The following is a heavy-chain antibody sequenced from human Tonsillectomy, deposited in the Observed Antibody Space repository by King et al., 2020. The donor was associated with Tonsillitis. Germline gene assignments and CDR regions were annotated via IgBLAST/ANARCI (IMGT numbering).Heavy chain of an antibody. V-gene: IGHV3-11*01. CDR3: ARERITMIVVVTDAFDI. J-gene: IGHJ3*02. CDR2: ISSSGSTI. Sequence: VQLVESGGGLVKPGGSLRLSCAASGFTFSDYYMSWIRQAPGKGLEGVSYISSSGSTIYYADSVKGRFTISRENAKNSLYLQMNSLRDEDTAVYYCARERITMIVVVTDAFDIWGQGTMVTVSS. D-gene: IGHD3-22*01. CDR1: GFTFSDYY.